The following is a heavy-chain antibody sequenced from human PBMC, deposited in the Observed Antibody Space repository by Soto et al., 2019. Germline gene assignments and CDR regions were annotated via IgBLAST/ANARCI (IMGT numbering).Heavy chain of an antibody. CDR2: IYPGDSDT. V-gene: IGHV5-51*01. CDR3: ARVPAYYYDSSGRNWFDP. CDR1: GYSFTSYW. Sequence: GESLKISCKGSGYSFTSYWIGWVRQMPGKGLERMGIIYPGDSDTRYSPSFQGQVTISADKSISTAYLQWSSLKASDTAMYYCARVPAYYYDSSGRNWFDPWGQGTLVTVSS. D-gene: IGHD3-22*01. J-gene: IGHJ5*02.